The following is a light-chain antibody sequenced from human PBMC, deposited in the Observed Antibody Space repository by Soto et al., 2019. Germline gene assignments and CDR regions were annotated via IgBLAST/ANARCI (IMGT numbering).Light chain of an antibody. J-gene: IGKJ5*01. Sequence: TQSPATLSVSPGASATLSCRPSQSVSTNLAWYQQKPGQAPRLIIYDAYNRATGIPARFSGSGSGTDFTLTISRLEPEDLAVYYCQQSSNWPPITFGQGTRLEI. CDR3: QQSSNWPPIT. V-gene: IGKV3-11*01. CDR2: DAY. CDR1: QSVSTN.